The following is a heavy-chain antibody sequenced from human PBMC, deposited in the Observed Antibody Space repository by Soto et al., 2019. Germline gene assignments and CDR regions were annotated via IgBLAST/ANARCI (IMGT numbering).Heavy chain of an antibody. CDR3: ARADYDVLTGYGYGMDV. CDR1: RYTFTGYY. V-gene: IGHV1-2*02. J-gene: IGHJ6*02. D-gene: IGHD3-9*01. CDR2: INPNSGGT. Sequence: ASVKVSCKASRYTFTGYYMHWVRQAPGQGLEWMGWINPNSGGTNYAQKFQGRVTMTRDTSISTAYMELSRLRSDDTAVYYCARADYDVLTGYGYGMDVWGQGTTVTVSS.